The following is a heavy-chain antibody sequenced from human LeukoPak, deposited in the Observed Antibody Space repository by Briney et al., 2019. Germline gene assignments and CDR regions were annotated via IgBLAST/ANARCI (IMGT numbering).Heavy chain of an antibody. V-gene: IGHV4-39*07. CDR3: ARGRGYDYVWGSYRYTPYYFDY. D-gene: IGHD3-16*02. CDR2: INHSGST. Sequence: SETLSLTCTVSGGSISSSSYYWGWIRQPPGKGLEWIGEINHSGSTNYNPSLKSRVTISVDTSKNQFSLKLSSVTAADTAVYYCARGRGYDYVWGSYRYTPYYFDYWGQGTLVTVSS. CDR1: GGSISSSSYY. J-gene: IGHJ4*02.